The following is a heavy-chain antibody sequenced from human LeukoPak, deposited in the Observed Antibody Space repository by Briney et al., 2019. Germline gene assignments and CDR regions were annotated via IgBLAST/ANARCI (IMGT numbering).Heavy chain of an antibody. J-gene: IGHJ4*02. CDR2: ISYDGSNK. CDR3: AHEYYYDSSGYQE. CDR1: GFTFSSYG. V-gene: IGHV3-30*03. D-gene: IGHD3-22*01. Sequence: GRSLRLSCAASGFTFSSYGMHWVRQAPGKGLEWVAVISYDGSNKYYADSVKGRLTISRDNSKNTLYLQMNSLRAEDTAVYYCAHEYYYDSSGYQEWGQGTLVTVSS.